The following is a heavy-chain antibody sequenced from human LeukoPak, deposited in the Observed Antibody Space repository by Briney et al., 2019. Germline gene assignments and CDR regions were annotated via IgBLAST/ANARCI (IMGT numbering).Heavy chain of an antibody. Sequence: TSETLSLTCTVSGGSISSYYWSWIRQPPGKGLEWIGYIYYSGSTNYNPSLKSRVTISVDTSKNQFSLKLSSVTAADTAVYYCARRNQYYYDSSGYTVFDYWGQGTLVTVSS. J-gene: IGHJ4*02. CDR3: ARRNQYYYDSSGYTVFDY. D-gene: IGHD3-22*01. CDR2: IYYSGST. V-gene: IGHV4-59*08. CDR1: GGSISSYY.